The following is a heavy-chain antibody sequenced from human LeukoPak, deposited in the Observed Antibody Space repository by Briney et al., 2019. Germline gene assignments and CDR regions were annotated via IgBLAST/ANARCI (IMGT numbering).Heavy chain of an antibody. D-gene: IGHD3-9*01. V-gene: IGHV3-21*01. CDR2: IISSSSYI. Sequence: GGSLRLSCAASGFTFSSYSMNWVRQAPGKGLEWVSSIISSSSYIYYADSVKGRFTISRDNAKNSLYLQMNGLRAEDTFFYKRETAYDILTGYYYFFNSWGQGTLVTVSS. CDR1: GFTFSSYS. J-gene: IGHJ4*02. CDR3: ETAYDILTGYYYFFNS.